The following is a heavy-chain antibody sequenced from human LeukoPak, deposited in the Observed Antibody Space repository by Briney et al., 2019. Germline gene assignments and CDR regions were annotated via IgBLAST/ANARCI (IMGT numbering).Heavy chain of an antibody. J-gene: IGHJ6*03. CDR2: IYYSGST. V-gene: IGHV4-59*01. CDR3: ARVGSYYYYMDV. Sequence: PSETLSLTCTVSGGSISSYYWSWIRQPPGQGLQWFGYIYYSGSTNYNPSLKSRVTISVDTSKNQFSLKLSSVTAADTAVYYCARVGSYYYYMDVWGKGTTVTVSS. CDR1: GGSISSYY. D-gene: IGHD1-26*01.